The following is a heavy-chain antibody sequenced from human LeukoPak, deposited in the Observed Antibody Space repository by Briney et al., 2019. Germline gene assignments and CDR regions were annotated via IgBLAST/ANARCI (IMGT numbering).Heavy chain of an antibody. V-gene: IGHV3-21*01. J-gene: IGHJ6*02. CDR1: GFTFSSYS. Sequence: GGSLRLSCAASGFTFSSYSMNWVRQAPGKGLEWVSYISSSSSYIYYADSVKGRFTISRDNAKNSLYLQMNSLRAEDTAVYYCARALIRITIFGVVTDYGMDVWGQGTTVTVSS. CDR2: ISSSSSYI. D-gene: IGHD3-3*01. CDR3: ARALIRITIFGVVTDYGMDV.